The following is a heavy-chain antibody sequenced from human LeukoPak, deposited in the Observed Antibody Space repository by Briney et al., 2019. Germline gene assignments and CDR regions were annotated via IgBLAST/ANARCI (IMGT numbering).Heavy chain of an antibody. V-gene: IGHV4-4*07. D-gene: IGHD1-26*01. J-gene: IGHJ4*02. CDR1: GGSFSGYY. CDR3: ARDQYSGSLDY. Sequence: NPSETLSLTCAVYGGSFSGYYWTWIRQPAGKGLEWIGRFYSTGSTNYNPSLKSRVTMSVDTSKNQFSLKLSSVTAADTAVYYCARDQYSGSLDYWGQGTLVTVSS. CDR2: FYSTGST.